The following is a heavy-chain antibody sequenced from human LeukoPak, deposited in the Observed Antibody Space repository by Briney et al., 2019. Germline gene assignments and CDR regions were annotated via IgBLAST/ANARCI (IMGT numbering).Heavy chain of an antibody. Sequence: GGSLRLSCAASGSTFRNYAMSWIRQAPGKGLQWVANIKTDGSEKYYVDSVKGRFTISRDNAKNSLYLQMNSLRAEDTAVYYCATYSSLNRREFQYWGQGTLLTVSS. V-gene: IGHV3-7*01. CDR2: IKTDGSEK. D-gene: IGHD3-22*01. CDR1: GSTFRNYA. CDR3: ATYSSLNRREFQY. J-gene: IGHJ1*01.